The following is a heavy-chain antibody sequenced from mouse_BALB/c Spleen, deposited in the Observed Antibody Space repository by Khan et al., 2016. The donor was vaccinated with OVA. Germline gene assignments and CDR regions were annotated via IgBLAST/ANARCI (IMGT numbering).Heavy chain of an antibody. Sequence: VQLKQSGPELVKPGASVKISCKASGYSFTGFFLNWMMQSPGKSLEWIGRINPYKGDTFYNQKFKGKATLTVDKSSSTVHMELRSLASEDSAVYYCSRGGHFAMDYWGQGTSVTVSS. V-gene: IGHV1-20*02. CDR3: SRGGHFAMDY. CDR2: INPYKGDT. J-gene: IGHJ4*01. CDR1: GYSFTGFF.